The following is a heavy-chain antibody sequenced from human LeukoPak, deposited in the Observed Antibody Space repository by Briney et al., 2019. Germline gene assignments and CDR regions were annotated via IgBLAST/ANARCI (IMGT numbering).Heavy chain of an antibody. D-gene: IGHD5-12*01. CDR1: GGTFSSYA. CDR3: ARVQSWSGYGYYYMDV. J-gene: IGHJ6*03. CDR2: IIPIFGTA. Sequence: ASVKVSCKASGGTFSSYAISWVRQAPGQGLEWMGRIIPIFGTANYAQKFQGRVTITADESTSTAYMELSSLRSEDTAVYYCARVQSWSGYGYYYMDVWGKGTTVTVSS. V-gene: IGHV1-69*13.